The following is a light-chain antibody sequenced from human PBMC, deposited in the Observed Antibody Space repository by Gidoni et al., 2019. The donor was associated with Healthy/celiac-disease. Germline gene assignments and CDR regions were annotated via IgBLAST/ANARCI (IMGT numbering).Light chain of an antibody. CDR3: QKYNSAPWT. V-gene: IGKV1-27*01. CDR2: AAS. Sequence: DIQMTQSPSPLSAAVGDRVTITCRASQGISNYLAWYQQTPGKVPKLLIYAASTLQSGVPSRFSGSGSGTDFTLTISSLQPGDVATYSCQKYNSAPWTFGQGTKVEIK. J-gene: IGKJ1*01. CDR1: QGISNY.